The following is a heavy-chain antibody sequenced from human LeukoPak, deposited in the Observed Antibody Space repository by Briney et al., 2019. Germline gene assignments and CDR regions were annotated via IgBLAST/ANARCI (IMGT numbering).Heavy chain of an antibody. V-gene: IGHV4-39*01. CDR1: GGSISSSSYY. J-gene: IGHJ5*02. CDR2: IYYSGGT. Sequence: SETLSLTCTVSGGSISSSSYYWGWIRQPPGKGLEWIGSIYYSGGTYYNPSLKSRVTISVDTSKNQFSLKLSSVTAADTAVYYCARGGDIVVVPAATVNWFDPWGQGTLVTVSS. CDR3: ARGGDIVVVPAATVNWFDP. D-gene: IGHD2-2*01.